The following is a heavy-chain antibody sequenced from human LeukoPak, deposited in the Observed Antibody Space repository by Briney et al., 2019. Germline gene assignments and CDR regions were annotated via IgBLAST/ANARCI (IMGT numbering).Heavy chain of an antibody. CDR1: GFTFSSYA. CDR2: ISSSNSYI. D-gene: IGHD1-14*01. J-gene: IGHJ6*03. CDR3: ARPPDNYYYYYMDV. Sequence: GGSLRLSCAASGFTFSSYAMHWVRQAPGKGLEWVSSISSSNSYIYYADSVKGRFTISRDNAKNSLYLQMNSLRAEDTAVYYCARPPDNYYYYYMDVWGKGTTVTISS. V-gene: IGHV3-21*01.